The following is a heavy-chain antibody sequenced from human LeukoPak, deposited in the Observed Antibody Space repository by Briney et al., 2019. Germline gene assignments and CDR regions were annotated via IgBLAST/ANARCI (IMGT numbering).Heavy chain of an antibody. CDR1: EFTFA. V-gene: IGHV3-23*01. J-gene: IGHJ4*02. CDR3: ARDIDYEDY. D-gene: IGHD4-17*01. CDR2: INGRGYDS. Sequence: GGSLRLSCVVSEFTFAVSWVRQAPGKGLEWVSTINGRGYDSFHADSVKGRFTISRDNAKNTLYLQMNSLRAEDTAVYYCARDIDYEDYWGQGTLVTVSS.